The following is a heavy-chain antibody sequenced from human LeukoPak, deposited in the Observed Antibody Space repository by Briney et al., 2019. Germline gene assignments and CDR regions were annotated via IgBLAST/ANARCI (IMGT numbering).Heavy chain of an antibody. CDR1: GDSVSSNSAA. J-gene: IGHJ4*02. CDR2: TYYRSKWYN. V-gene: IGHV6-1*01. CDR3: ARGLRYSSSWSLYYFDY. D-gene: IGHD6-13*01. Sequence: SQTLSLTCAISGDSVSSNSAAWNWIRQSPARCLKWLGRTYYRSKWYNDYAVSVKSRITINPDTSKNQFPLQLNSVTPEDTAVYYSARGLRYSSSWSLYYFDYLGQGTLVTVSS.